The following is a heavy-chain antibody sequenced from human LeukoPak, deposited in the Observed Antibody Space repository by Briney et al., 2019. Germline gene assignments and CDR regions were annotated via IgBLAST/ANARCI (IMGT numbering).Heavy chain of an antibody. CDR3: ARSSAAYDSSGLNLKRENYYYYYMDV. V-gene: IGHV3-30*02. Sequence: GGSLRLSCAASGFIFSTYGMHWVRQAPGKGLEWVAFIWYDGNKKYDADSVRGRFTISRDNSKNSLYLQMNSLRGEDTALYYCARSSAAYDSSGLNLKRENYYYYYMDVWGKGTTVTVSS. J-gene: IGHJ6*03. D-gene: IGHD3-22*01. CDR2: IWYDGNKK. CDR1: GFIFSTYG.